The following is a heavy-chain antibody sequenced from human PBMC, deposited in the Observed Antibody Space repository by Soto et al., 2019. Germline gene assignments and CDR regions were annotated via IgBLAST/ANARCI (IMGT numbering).Heavy chain of an antibody. J-gene: IGHJ4*02. Sequence: GGSLRLSCADCVFPFSNYGMHWVRQAPGKGLVWVAGITGDGSSTSYADSVEGRFTISRDNAKDTLYLHMNSLGAEDTAVYYCARISQGTYCRGGNCYSDYWGQGTLVTVSS. D-gene: IGHD2-15*01. CDR3: ARISQGTYCRGGNCYSDY. CDR1: VFPFSNYG. V-gene: IGHV3-74*01. CDR2: ITGDGSST.